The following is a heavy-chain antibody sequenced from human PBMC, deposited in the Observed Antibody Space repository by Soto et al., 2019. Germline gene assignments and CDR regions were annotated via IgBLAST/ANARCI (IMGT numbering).Heavy chain of an antibody. CDR3: AKEGTSGLYSFDY. Sequence: EVQLLASGGGLVQPGGSLRLSCAASGFTFSNYAMSWVRQAPGKGLEWVSIISGSGDSPYYADSVKGRFTISRDNSRNTLYLQMNSLRAGDSAKYYCAKEGTSGLYSFDYWGQGTLVTVSS. CDR2: ISGSGDSP. D-gene: IGHD6-19*01. CDR1: GFTFSNYA. J-gene: IGHJ4*02. V-gene: IGHV3-23*01.